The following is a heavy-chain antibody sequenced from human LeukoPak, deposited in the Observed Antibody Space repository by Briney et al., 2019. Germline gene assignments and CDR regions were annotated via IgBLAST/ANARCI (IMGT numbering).Heavy chain of an antibody. CDR2: ISSSSSYI. D-gene: IGHD3-16*01. V-gene: IGHV3-21*01. CDR3: ARAFYGGDYFDY. J-gene: IGHJ4*02. CDR1: GFTFSSYS. Sequence: GGSLRLSCAASGFTFSSYSMNWVRQAPGKGLEWVSSISSSSSYIYYADSVKGRFTISRDNAKNSLYLQMNSLRAEDTAVYYCARAFYGGDYFDYWGQGTLVTVSS.